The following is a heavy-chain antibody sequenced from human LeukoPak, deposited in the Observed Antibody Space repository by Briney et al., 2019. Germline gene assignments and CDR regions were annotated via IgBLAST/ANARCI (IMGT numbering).Heavy chain of an antibody. V-gene: IGHV3-30*03. CDR2: ISYDGSNK. D-gene: IGHD5-18*01. CDR1: GFTFSSYG. Sequence: GGSLRLSCAASGFTFSSYGMHWVRQAPGKGLEWVAVISYDGSNKYYADSVKGRFTISRDNSKNTLYLQMNSLRAEDTAVYYCARDRIQLWFYGMDVWGKGTTVTVSS. CDR3: ARDRIQLWFYGMDV. J-gene: IGHJ6*04.